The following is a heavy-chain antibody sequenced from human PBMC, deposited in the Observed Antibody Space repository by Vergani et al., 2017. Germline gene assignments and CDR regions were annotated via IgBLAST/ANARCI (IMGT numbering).Heavy chain of an antibody. V-gene: IGHV4-59*01. CDR1: GGSISSYY. CDR3: ARGIAARPGDWFDP. J-gene: IGHJ5*02. CDR2: IYYSGST. Sequence: QVQLQESGPGLVKPSETLSLTCTVSGGSISSYYWSWIRQPPGKGLEWIGYIYYSGSTNYNPSLKSRVTISVDTSKNHCSLKLRSVTAADTAVYYCARGIAARPGDWFDPWGQGTLVTVSS. D-gene: IGHD6-6*01.